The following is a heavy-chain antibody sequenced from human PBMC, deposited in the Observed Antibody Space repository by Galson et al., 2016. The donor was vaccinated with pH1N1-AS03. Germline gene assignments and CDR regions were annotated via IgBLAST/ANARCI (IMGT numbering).Heavy chain of an antibody. V-gene: IGHV2-5*02. CDR1: GFSLSTTGVG. CDR2: IYWDDDR. J-gene: IGHJ2*01. Sequence: PALVKPTQTLTLTCSFSGFSLSTTGVGVGWIRQPPGKALEYLGLIYWDDDRRYRPSLNSRLNITKDTSKNQVLLRLTTVDPVYTGTYYFARRRAEMSGNWYFDLWGRGTLVTVSS. D-gene: IGHD3-10*01. CDR3: ARRRAEMSGNWYFDL.